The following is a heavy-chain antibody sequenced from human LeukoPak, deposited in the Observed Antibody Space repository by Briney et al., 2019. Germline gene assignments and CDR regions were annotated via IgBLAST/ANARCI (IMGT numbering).Heavy chain of an antibody. Sequence: PGGSLRLSCAASGFTFSSYWMSWVRQAPGKGLEWVANIKQDGSEKYYVDSVKGRFTISRDNAKNSLYLQMNSLRAEDTAVYCCARDDGIGSSDPTPLGYWGQGTLVTVSS. CDR1: GFTFSSYW. CDR3: ARDDGIGSSDPTPLGY. J-gene: IGHJ4*02. D-gene: IGHD2-2*01. V-gene: IGHV3-7*01. CDR2: IKQDGSEK.